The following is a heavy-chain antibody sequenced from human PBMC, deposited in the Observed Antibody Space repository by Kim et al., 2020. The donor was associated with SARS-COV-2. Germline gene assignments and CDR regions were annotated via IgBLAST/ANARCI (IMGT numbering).Heavy chain of an antibody. V-gene: IGHV3-33*05. D-gene: IGHD3-10*01. CDR1: GFIFRNFG. J-gene: IGHJ4*02. CDR3: ARPSSSHFDF. CDR2: ISNDGATA. Sequence: ALRLSCAASGFIFRNFGLHWVRQAPGKGLEWVAFISNDGATAIYADSVRGRFTISRDYSENKVYLQMDSLSAGDTAVYYCARPSSSHFDFWGQGTLVSVFS.